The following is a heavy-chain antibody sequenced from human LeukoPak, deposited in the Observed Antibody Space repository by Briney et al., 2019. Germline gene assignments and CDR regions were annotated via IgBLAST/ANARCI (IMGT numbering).Heavy chain of an antibody. CDR2: IYTSGST. J-gene: IGHJ6*03. V-gene: IGHV4-61*02. Sequence: PSQTLSLTCTVSGGSSSSGSYYWSWIRQPAGKGLEWIGRIYTSGSTNYNPSLKSRVTISVDTSKNQFSLKLSSVAAADTAVYYCARDPATYGSGSTGLYYMDVWGKGTTVTISS. CDR3: ARDPATYGSGSTGLYYMDV. D-gene: IGHD3-10*01. CDR1: GGSSSSGSYY.